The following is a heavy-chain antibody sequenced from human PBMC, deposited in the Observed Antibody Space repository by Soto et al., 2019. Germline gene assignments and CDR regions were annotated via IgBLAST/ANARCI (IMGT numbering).Heavy chain of an antibody. CDR3: ARKRYYYGSGSQDYGMGV. CDR2: INAGNGNT. CDR1: GYTFTSYA. J-gene: IGHJ6*02. Sequence: SVKVSCKASGYTFTSYAMHWVRQAPGQRLEWMGWINAGNGNTKYSQKFQGRVTITRDTSASTAYMELSSLRSEDTAVYYCARKRYYYGSGSQDYGMGVWGQGTKVTVSS. D-gene: IGHD3-10*01. V-gene: IGHV1-3*01.